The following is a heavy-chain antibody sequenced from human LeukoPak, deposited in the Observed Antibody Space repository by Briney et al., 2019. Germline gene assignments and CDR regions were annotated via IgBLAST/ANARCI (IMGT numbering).Heavy chain of an antibody. CDR2: IYTSGST. D-gene: IGHD1-14*01. CDR3: ARLRTGGFDY. J-gene: IGHJ4*02. Sequence: PSETLSLTCTVSGGSISSYYWSWIRQPPGKGLEWIGYIYTSGSTNYNPSPKSRVTISVDTYKNKFSLKLSSVTAADTAVYYCARLRTGGFDYWGQGTLVTVSS. V-gene: IGHV4-4*09. CDR1: GGSISSYY.